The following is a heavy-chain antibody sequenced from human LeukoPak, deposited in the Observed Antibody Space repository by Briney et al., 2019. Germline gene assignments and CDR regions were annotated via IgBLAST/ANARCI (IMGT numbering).Heavy chain of an antibody. D-gene: IGHD3-10*01. Sequence: GRSLRLSCAASGFTFDDYAMHWVRQAPGTGLEWVSGIGWNSGSIGYADSVKGRFTISRDNAKNSLYLQMNSLRAEDTALYYCAKSGSTNPYYYGSGTDPPDYWGQGTLVTVSS. CDR3: AKSGSTNPYYYGSGTDPPDY. CDR1: GFTFDDYA. V-gene: IGHV3-9*01. J-gene: IGHJ4*02. CDR2: IGWNSGSI.